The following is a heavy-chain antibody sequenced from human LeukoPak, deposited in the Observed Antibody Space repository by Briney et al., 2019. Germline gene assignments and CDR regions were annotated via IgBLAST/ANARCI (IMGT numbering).Heavy chain of an antibody. CDR3: ARVQDSRSYYGFDY. D-gene: IGHD1-26*01. CDR1: GGSIRSYY. J-gene: IGHJ4*02. Sequence: KPSETLSLTCTVSGGSIRSYYWSWIRQSPGKGLEWIGYIYYSGSTNYNPSLKSRVTISVDTSKNQFSLKLSSVTAADTAVYYCARVQDSRSYYGFDYWGQGTLVTVSS. V-gene: IGHV4-59*01. CDR2: IYYSGST.